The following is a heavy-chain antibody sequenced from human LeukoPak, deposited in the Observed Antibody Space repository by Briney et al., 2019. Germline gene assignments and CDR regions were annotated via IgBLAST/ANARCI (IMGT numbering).Heavy chain of an antibody. D-gene: IGHD3-22*01. CDR2: IYPGDSDT. Sequence: PGESLKISCKGTGYSFTSYWIGWVRQMPGKGLEWMGIIYPGDSDTRYSPSFQSQVTISADKSISTAYLQWSSLKASDTAMYYCARHPFLYDSSGYYFDYWGQGTLVTVSS. J-gene: IGHJ4*02. V-gene: IGHV5-51*01. CDR1: GYSFTSYW. CDR3: ARHPFLYDSSGYYFDY.